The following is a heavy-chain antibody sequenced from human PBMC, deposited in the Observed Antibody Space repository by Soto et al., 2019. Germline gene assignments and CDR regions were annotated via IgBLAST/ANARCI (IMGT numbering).Heavy chain of an antibody. CDR3: ARRGGVAAAIWGY. CDR1: GGSISSSSYY. Sequence: PSETLSLTCTVSGGSISSSSYYWGWIRQPPGKGLEWIGSIYYSGSTYYNPSLKSRVTISVDTSKNQFSLKLSSVTAADTAVYYRARRGGVAAAIWGYWGQGTLVTVSS. CDR2: IYYSGST. J-gene: IGHJ4*02. V-gene: IGHV4-39*01. D-gene: IGHD6-13*01.